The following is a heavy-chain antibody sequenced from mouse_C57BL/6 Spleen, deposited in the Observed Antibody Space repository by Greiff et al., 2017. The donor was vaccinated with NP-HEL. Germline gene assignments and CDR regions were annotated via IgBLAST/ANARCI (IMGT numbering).Heavy chain of an antibody. V-gene: IGHV5-17*01. CDR2: ISSGSSTI. CDR1: GFTFSDYG. Sequence: EVKVVESGGGLVKPGGSLKLSCAASGFTFSDYGMHWVRQAPEKGLEWVAYISSGSSTIYYADTVKGRFTISRDNAKNTLFLQMTSLRSEDTAMYYCARITTVAMDYWGQGTSVTVSS. J-gene: IGHJ4*01. D-gene: IGHD1-1*01. CDR3: ARITTVAMDY.